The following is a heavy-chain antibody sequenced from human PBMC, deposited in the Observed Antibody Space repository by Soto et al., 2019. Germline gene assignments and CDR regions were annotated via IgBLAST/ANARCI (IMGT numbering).Heavy chain of an antibody. J-gene: IGHJ6*02. CDR2: IDWDGDK. CDR3: ARSGADSGYGIDV. Sequence: GSGPTLVNPTETLTLTCTFSGFSLSTTGMCVNWIRQPPGKALEWLGRIDWDGDKFYSSSLRTRLTISKDTSKNLVVLIMTNMDPLDTATYYCARSGADSGYGIDVSGQGTTVTVYS. V-gene: IGHV2-70*17. D-gene: IGHD2-21*01. CDR1: GFSLSTTGMC.